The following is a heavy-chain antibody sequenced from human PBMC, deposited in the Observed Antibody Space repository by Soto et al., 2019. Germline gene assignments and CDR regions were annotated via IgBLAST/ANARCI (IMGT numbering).Heavy chain of an antibody. CDR2: IYYSGST. J-gene: IGHJ4*02. CDR1: GISVSTSDYY. Sequence: PSETLSLTCTVSGISVSTSDYYWGWVRQPPGKGLDWIGNIYYSGSTFYNPSLRSRVTISVDTSKNQFSLKLNSVTAADTAVYFCAGFVVPASRNSDFDYWGQVTLVTVSS. V-gene: IGHV4-39*01. CDR3: AGFVVPASRNSDFDY. D-gene: IGHD2-15*01.